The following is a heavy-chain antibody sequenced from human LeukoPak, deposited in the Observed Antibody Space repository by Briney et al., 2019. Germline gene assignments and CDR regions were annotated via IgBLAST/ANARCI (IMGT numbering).Heavy chain of an antibody. CDR3: ARSDSSSWGYYYYYYMDV. CDR2: INHSGST. Sequence: SETLSLTCAVYGGSFSGYYWSWLRQPPGKGLEWIGEINHSGSTNYNPSLKSRVTISVDTSKNQFSLKLSSVTAADTAVYYCARSDSSSWGYYYYYYMDVWGKGTTVTVSS. V-gene: IGHV4-34*01. CDR1: GGSFSGYY. D-gene: IGHD6-13*01. J-gene: IGHJ6*03.